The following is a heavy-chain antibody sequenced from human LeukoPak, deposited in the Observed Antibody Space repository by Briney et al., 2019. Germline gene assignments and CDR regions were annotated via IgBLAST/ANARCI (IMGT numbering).Heavy chain of an antibody. Sequence: GASVKVSCKASGYTFTGYYMHWVRLAPGQGLEWMAWINPNSGGTNYAQKFQGRVTMTRDTSISTAYMELSRLRSDDTAVYYCARDLGPKYYDFWSGYLVYWGQGTLVTVSS. CDR1: GYTFTGYY. V-gene: IGHV1-2*02. CDR2: INPNSGGT. J-gene: IGHJ4*02. D-gene: IGHD3-3*01. CDR3: ARDLGPKYYDFWSGYLVY.